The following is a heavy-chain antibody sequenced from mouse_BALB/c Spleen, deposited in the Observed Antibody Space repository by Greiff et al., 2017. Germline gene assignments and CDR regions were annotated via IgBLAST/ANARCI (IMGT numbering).Heavy chain of an antibody. CDR1: GFTFSSYA. V-gene: IGHV5-9-4*01. CDR3: ARDDYVYAMDY. Sequence: DVMLVESGGGLVKPGGSLKLSCAASGFTFSSYAMSWVRQSPEKRLEWVAEISSGGSYTYYPDTVTGRFTISRDNAKNTLYLEMSSLRSEDTAMYYCARDDYVYAMDYWGQGTSVTVSS. CDR2: ISSGGSYT. D-gene: IGHD2-4*01. J-gene: IGHJ4*01.